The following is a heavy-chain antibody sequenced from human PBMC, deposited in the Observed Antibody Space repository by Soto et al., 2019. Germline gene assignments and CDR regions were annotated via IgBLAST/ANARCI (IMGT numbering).Heavy chain of an antibody. CDR1: GFTFSGYS. D-gene: IGHD3-9*01. CDR3: VREDILGVRSFDY. Sequence: HPGASLRLSCAASGFTFSGYSVNWVRQDPGKGLEWISYISSGSKTIYYADSVKGRFIVSRDNAKNSQYLQMNSLRDEDTAVYYCVREDILGVRSFDYWGQGTLVTVSS. V-gene: IGHV3-48*02. CDR2: ISSGSKTI. J-gene: IGHJ4*02.